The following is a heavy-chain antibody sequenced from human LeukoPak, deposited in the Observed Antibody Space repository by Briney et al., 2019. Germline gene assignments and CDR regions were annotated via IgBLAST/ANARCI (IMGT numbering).Heavy chain of an antibody. J-gene: IGHJ4*02. V-gene: IGHV1-2*02. Sequence: GASVKVSCKASGYTFTGYYMHWVRQAPGQGLEWMGWINPKSGGANYAQKFQGTVTMTRDTSISTAYMELSRLRFDDTAVYYCARDNYGTLDYWGQGTLVTVSS. CDR1: GYTFTGYY. CDR2: INPKSGGA. CDR3: ARDNYGTLDY. D-gene: IGHD3-10*01.